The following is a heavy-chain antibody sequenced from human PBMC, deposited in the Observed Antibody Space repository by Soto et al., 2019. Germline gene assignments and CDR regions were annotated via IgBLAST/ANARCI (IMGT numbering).Heavy chain of an antibody. V-gene: IGHV3-23*01. CDR1: GFTFSSYA. CDR3: AKDLEIWRVIDYRDFDY. CDR2: ISGSGGST. D-gene: IGHD2-21*01. Sequence: EVQLLESGGGLVQPGGSLRLSCAASGFTFSSYAMSWVRQAPGKGLEWVSAISGSGGSTYYADSVKGRFTISRDNSKNTIYQQINSLRAEDTAVYYCAKDLEIWRVIDYRDFDYWGQGTLVTVSS. J-gene: IGHJ4*02.